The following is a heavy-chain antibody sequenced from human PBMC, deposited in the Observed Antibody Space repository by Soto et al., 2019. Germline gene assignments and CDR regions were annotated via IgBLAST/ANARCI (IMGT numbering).Heavy chain of an antibody. CDR2: IDPTDSYT. Sequence: EVQLVQSGADVKKPGESLRISCKSSGYDFNNYWISWVRQLPGKGLEWMGRIDPTDSYTDYSPSFEGHVTISVDMSVSTAYLQWNTLKAADTAMYFCARHSGYNWNALHPFDSWGQGTLITVSS. D-gene: IGHD1-1*01. V-gene: IGHV5-10-1*03. J-gene: IGHJ4*02. CDR1: GYDFNNYW. CDR3: ARHSGYNWNALHPFDS.